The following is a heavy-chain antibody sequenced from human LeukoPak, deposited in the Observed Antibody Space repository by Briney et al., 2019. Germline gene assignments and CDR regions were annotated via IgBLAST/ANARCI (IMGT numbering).Heavy chain of an antibody. Sequence: GGSLRLSCAASGFTFSSYSMNWVRQAPGKGLEWVSPISSSSSYIYYADSVKGRFTISRDNAKNSLYLQMNSLRAEDTAVYYCARTTIFGVVYAFDIWGQGTMVTVSS. CDR3: ARTTIFGVVYAFDI. CDR2: ISSSSSYI. V-gene: IGHV3-21*01. D-gene: IGHD3-3*01. J-gene: IGHJ3*02. CDR1: GFTFSSYS.